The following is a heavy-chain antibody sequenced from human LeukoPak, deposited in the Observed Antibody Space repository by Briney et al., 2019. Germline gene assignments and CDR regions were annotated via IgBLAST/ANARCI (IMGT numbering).Heavy chain of an antibody. J-gene: IGHJ4*02. V-gene: IGHV1-18*01. Sequence: AAVKVSCKTSGYTFTNYGISWVRQAAGQGLEWMGWISAYNGNTKYAQKVQGRVTMTTDTSTSTAYMELRSLRSDDTAVYYCARGLGGSGSYFLTFDYWGQGTLVTVSS. CDR1: GYTFTNYG. CDR2: ISAYNGNT. CDR3: ARGLGGSGSYFLTFDY. D-gene: IGHD1-26*01.